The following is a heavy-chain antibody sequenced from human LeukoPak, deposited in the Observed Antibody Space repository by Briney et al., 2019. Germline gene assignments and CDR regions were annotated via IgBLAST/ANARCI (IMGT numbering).Heavy chain of an antibody. J-gene: IGHJ4*02. CDR3: ARWGNYDFWSGPSTVKKYYFDY. Sequence: SETLSLTCTVSGGSISSYYWSWIRQPPGKGLEWIGYIYYSGSTNYNPSLKSRVTISVDTSKNQFSLKLSSVTAADTAVYYCARWGNYDFWSGPSTVKKYYFDYWGQGTLVTVSS. CDR2: IYYSGST. D-gene: IGHD3-3*01. CDR1: GGSISSYY. V-gene: IGHV4-59*01.